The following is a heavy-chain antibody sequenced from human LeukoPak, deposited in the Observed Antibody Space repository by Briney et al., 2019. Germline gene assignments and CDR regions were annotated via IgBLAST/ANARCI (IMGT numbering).Heavy chain of an antibody. CDR1: GFTFSSDG. J-gene: IGHJ4*02. D-gene: IGHD6-13*01. CDR2: ISYDGSSK. CDR3: AKDRSSTWSLDF. V-gene: IGHV3-30*18. Sequence: GGSLRLSCAASGFTFSSDGMHWVRQAPGKGLEWVAVISYDGSSKYYADSVRGRFTISRDNSKNTPYLQMNSLRGEDTAVYYCAKDRSSTWSLDFWGQGTLVTVSS.